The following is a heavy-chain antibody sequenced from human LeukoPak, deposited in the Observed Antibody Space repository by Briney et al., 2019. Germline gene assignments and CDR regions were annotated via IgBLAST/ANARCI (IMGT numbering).Heavy chain of an antibody. V-gene: IGHV3-7*01. D-gene: IGHD3-10*01. CDR1: GFTFSSHW. CDR2: IKQDGSEN. J-gene: IGHJ5*02. CDR3: ATSNRGNA. Sequence: GGCLRPSCAPYGFTFSSHWMGWARQAPGKGLEWVANIKQDGSENNYVDSGKGRFTISRDNAKNSLYMQMNGLRAEDTAVYDCATSNRGNAWGQGTLVTASS.